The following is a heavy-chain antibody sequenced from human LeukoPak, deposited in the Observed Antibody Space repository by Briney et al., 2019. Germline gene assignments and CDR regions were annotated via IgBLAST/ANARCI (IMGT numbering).Heavy chain of an antibody. D-gene: IGHD5-18*01. CDR3: ARDGGTAGYSCGSDY. Sequence: ASVKVSCKASGYTFTSNGITWVRQAPGQGLEWVGWISCYNGDTRYAQKFQGRVTVTTDTSTSTAYMELRSLRSDDTAVYYCARDGGTAGYSCGSDYWGQGTLVTVSS. V-gene: IGHV1-18*01. CDR1: GYTFTSNG. J-gene: IGHJ4*02. CDR2: ISCYNGDT.